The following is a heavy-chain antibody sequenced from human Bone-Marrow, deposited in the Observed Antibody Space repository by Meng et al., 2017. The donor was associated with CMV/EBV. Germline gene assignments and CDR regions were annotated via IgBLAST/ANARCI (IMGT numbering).Heavy chain of an antibody. CDR3: ARGVRERRFLEWGVGTNYLDY. CDR2: ISYGGSNN. J-gene: IGHJ4*02. CDR1: GFTFSSYA. V-gene: IGHV3-30-3*01. Sequence: GESLKISCAASGFTFSSYAMHWVRQAPGKGLEWVAVISYGGSNNYYADSLRGRFTISRDDAKNSLYLQMNSLRAEDTAVNYCARGVRERRFLEWGVGTNYLDYWGQGTLVTVSS. D-gene: IGHD3-3*01.